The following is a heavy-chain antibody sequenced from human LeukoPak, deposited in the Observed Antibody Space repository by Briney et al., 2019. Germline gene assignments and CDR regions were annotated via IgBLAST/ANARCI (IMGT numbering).Heavy chain of an antibody. J-gene: IGHJ4*02. CDR1: GFTFRCYS. Sequence: GGSLRLSCAASGFTFRCYSMNWVRQAPGKGLEWVSAIDPSSTYIYYADSVKGRFTISRDNAENSLFLQINSLRVEDTAVYYCARAPTVLVGYCSSSSCQADYSGQGTLVTVSS. CDR2: IDPSSTYI. CDR3: ARAPTVLVGYCSSSSCQADY. V-gene: IGHV3-21*01. D-gene: IGHD2-2*01.